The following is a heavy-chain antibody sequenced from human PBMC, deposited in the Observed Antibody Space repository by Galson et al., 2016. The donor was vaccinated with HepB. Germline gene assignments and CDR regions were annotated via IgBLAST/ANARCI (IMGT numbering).Heavy chain of an antibody. D-gene: IGHD4-11*01. V-gene: IGHV2-70*04. J-gene: IGHJ4*02. Sequence: PALVKPTQTLTLTCTFSGFSLTTSPMRVSWIRQPPGKALEWLARIDWDDDKNYRSSLQTRLTITKDTTKNQVVLTMANLDPVDTATHYRARLVGQYGTRNFDYWGQGLRVTVSS. CDR3: ARLVGQYGTRNFDY. CDR2: IDWDDDK. CDR1: GFSLTTSPMR.